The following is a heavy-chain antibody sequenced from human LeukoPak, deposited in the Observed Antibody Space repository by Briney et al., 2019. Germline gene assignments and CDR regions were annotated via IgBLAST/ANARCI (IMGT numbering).Heavy chain of an antibody. CDR2: IGSSSTFI. Sequence: GGSLRLSCAASGFTFTRYTMNWVRQAPGKGLEWVSSIGSSSTFIYYADSVKGRFTISRDNAKSSLFLQMNSLRADDTAVYYCAKAHPGFDYWGQGTLVTVYS. CDR1: GFTFTRYT. V-gene: IGHV3-21*01. J-gene: IGHJ4*02. CDR3: AKAHPGFDY.